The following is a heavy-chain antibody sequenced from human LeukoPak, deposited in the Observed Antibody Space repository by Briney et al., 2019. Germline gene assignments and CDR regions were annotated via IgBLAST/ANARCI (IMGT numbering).Heavy chain of an antibody. CDR2: ISNDGSNK. Sequence: GGSLRLSCAASGFTFSSYAMHWVRQAPGKGLEWVAVISNDGSNKYYADSVKGRFTISRDNSKNTLYLQMNSLRAEDTAVYYCARDLSRSRPDCSGGSCYSVYWGQGTLVTVSS. J-gene: IGHJ4*02. CDR3: ARDLSRSRPDCSGGSCYSVY. D-gene: IGHD2-15*01. CDR1: GFTFSSYA. V-gene: IGHV3-30*04.